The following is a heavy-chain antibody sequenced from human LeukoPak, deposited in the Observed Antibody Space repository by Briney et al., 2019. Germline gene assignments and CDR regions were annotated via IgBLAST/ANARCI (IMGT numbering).Heavy chain of an antibody. J-gene: IGHJ6*02. Sequence: ASVKVSCKASGYTFTGYYMHWARQAPGQGLEWMGWINPNSGGTNYAQKFQGRVTMTRDTSISTAYMELSRLRSDDTAVYYCARELNYYDSSGYNVGGMDVWGQGTTVTVSS. V-gene: IGHV1-2*02. CDR2: INPNSGGT. CDR3: ARELNYYDSSGYNVGGMDV. CDR1: GYTFTGYY. D-gene: IGHD3-22*01.